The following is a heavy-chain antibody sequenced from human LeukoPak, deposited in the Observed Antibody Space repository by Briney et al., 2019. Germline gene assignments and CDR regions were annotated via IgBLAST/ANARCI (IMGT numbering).Heavy chain of an antibody. D-gene: IGHD6-13*01. CDR3: ARPLDSSNNYFDY. CDR2: ISSSSNYM. J-gene: IGHJ4*02. CDR1: GFTFSRNA. Sequence: GGSLRLSCAASGFTFSRNAMNWVRQAPGKGLEWVSFISSSSNYMSYADSAKGRFTISRDNAKNSLYLQMNSLRAEDTAVYYCARPLDSSNNYFDYWGQGTLVTVSA. V-gene: IGHV3-21*01.